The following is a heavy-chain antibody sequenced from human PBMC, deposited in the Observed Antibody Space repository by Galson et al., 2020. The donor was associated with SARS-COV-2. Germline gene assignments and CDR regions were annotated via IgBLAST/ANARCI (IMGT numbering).Heavy chain of an antibody. V-gene: IGHV3-9*01. CDR1: GFTLDDYA. J-gene: IGHJ4*02. CDR3: AKGPDSYSSGWFGIDY. CDR2: ISWYSGNI. D-gene: IGHD6-19*01. Sequence: GGSLRPSCAASGFTLDDYAMHWVRPAPGKVLEWVSTISWYSGNIRYADSVKGRFTISRDNANYSLYLQMSSLRAEDTAMYYCAKGPDSYSSGWFGIDYWGQGALVTVSS.